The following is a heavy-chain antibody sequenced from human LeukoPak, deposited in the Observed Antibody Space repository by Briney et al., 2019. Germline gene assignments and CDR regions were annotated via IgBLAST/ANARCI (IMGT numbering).Heavy chain of an antibody. Sequence: GGSLRLSCAVSGFTFGSYSMNWVRQAPGKGLEWLSYISSVSNAIYYADSVKGRFTISRDNGKNSLYLQLNSLRAEDTAVYYCAKWVGTLGSLDFWGQGTLVTVSS. V-gene: IGHV3-48*04. CDR3: AKWVGTLGSLDF. CDR1: GFTFGSYS. J-gene: IGHJ4*02. CDR2: ISSVSNAI. D-gene: IGHD4-23*01.